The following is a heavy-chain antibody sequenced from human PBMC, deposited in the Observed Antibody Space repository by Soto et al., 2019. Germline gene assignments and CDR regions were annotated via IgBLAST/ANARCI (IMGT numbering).Heavy chain of an antibody. CDR3: AHRSNTDYV. J-gene: IGHJ4*02. CDR1: GFSFSTSGVG. V-gene: IGHV2-5*01. Sequence: QITLKESGPTLVKPTQTLTLTCTFSGFSFSTSGVGVGWIRLPPGRALEWLALIYWNHDKRYSPSLQSRLTITKDTSKNQVVLTMTNMDPVDTATYYCAHRSNTDYVCGQGTLVTVSS. CDR2: IYWNHDK. D-gene: IGHD4-17*01.